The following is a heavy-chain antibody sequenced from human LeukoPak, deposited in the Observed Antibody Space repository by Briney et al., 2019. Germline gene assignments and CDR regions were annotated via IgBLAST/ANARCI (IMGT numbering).Heavy chain of an antibody. Sequence: SVKVSRKCSGYTFTVYYFHWVRPPPGQGPEWMALINPNSGGTTYSYKFHDRVTVTSDTSINTHYLELNSLTADDTAMYYCARGGTGGSWGGYWGEGTLVTVSS. CDR1: GYTFTVYY. CDR3: ARGGTGGSWGGY. J-gene: IGHJ4*02. D-gene: IGHD1-26*01. CDR2: INPNSGGT. V-gene: IGHV1-2*02.